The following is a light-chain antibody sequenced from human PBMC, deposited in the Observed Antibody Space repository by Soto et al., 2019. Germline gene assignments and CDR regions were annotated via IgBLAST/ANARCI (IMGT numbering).Light chain of an antibody. J-gene: IGKJ2*01. Sequence: DIPMTQSPSTLSASVGDRVTVTCRASQSISSWLAWYQQEPGKAPKLLIYKASSLESGVPSRFSGSRSGTEFTLTISSLQPDDFATYYCQQYKNYPYTFGQGTKLEIK. CDR1: QSISSW. CDR3: QQYKNYPYT. V-gene: IGKV1-5*03. CDR2: KAS.